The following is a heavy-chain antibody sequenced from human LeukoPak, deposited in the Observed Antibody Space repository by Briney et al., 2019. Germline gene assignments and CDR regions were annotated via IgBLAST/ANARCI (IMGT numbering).Heavy chain of an antibody. D-gene: IGHD3-10*02. J-gene: IGHJ6*04. Sequence: GGSLRLSCAAPGFTFSDYWMTWVRQAPGKGLERVANIKEDGSEKYYVDSVKGRFTISRDNAKNSLYLQMSSLRDDDTAVYYCAELGITMIGGVWGKGTTVTISS. CDR3: AELGITMIGGV. CDR2: IKEDGSEK. CDR1: GFTFSDYW. V-gene: IGHV3-7*01.